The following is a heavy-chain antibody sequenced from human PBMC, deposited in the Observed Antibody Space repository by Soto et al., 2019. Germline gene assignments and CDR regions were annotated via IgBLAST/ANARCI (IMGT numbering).Heavy chain of an antibody. D-gene: IGHD5-12*01. CDR2: ISSSSSYI. Sequence: GGSLRLSCAASGFTFSSYSMNWVRQAPGKGLEWVSSISSSSSYIYYADSVKGRFTISRDNAKNSLYLQMNSLRAEDTAVYYCARAGYSGYDYNYYYMDVWGKGTTVTVSS. CDR1: GFTFSSYS. CDR3: ARAGYSGYDYNYYYMDV. V-gene: IGHV3-21*01. J-gene: IGHJ6*03.